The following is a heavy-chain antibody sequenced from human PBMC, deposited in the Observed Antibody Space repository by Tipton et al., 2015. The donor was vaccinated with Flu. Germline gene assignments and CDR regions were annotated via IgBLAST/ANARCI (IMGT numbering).Heavy chain of an antibody. D-gene: IGHD3-9*01. Sequence: TLSLTCTVSGGSISSYYWSWIRQPPGKGLEWIGYIYYSGSTNYNPSLKSRVTISVDTSKNQFSLKLSSVTAADTAVYYCARDAGYFDWLQDDYYYGMDVWGQGTTVTVSS. CDR2: IYYSGST. CDR1: GGSISSYY. CDR3: ARDAGYFDWLQDDYYYGMDV. J-gene: IGHJ6*02. V-gene: IGHV4-59*01.